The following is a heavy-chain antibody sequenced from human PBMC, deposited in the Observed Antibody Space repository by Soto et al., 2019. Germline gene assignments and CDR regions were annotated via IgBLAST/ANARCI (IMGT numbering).Heavy chain of an antibody. CDR3: AKASRDTVVVPAARDYYYYYGTDV. CDR1: GFTFSSYG. V-gene: IGHV3-30*18. J-gene: IGHJ6*02. CDR2: ISYDGSNK. Sequence: GGSLRLSCAASGFTFSSYGMHWVRQAPGKGLEWVAVISYDGSNKYYADSVKGRFTISRDNSKNTLYLQMNSLRAEDTAVYYCAKASRDTVVVPAARDYYYYYGTDVWGQGTTVNVSS. D-gene: IGHD2-2*01.